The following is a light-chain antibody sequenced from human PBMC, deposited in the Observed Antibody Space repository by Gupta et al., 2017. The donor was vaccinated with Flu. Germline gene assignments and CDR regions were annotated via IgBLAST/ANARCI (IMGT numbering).Light chain of an antibody. J-gene: IGLJ1*01. V-gene: IGLV3-1*01. CDR1: KLGDKY. CDR3: QAWDEDNFV. CDR2: QDF. Sequence: SYELTQPSAVSVSPGQTASITCSGHKLGDKYASWYRQKPGQSPVLVIYQDFQRPSGIPERYSGSNSRNIATLTITGAQPLDEAVYYCQAWDEDNFVFGSGTNFTVL.